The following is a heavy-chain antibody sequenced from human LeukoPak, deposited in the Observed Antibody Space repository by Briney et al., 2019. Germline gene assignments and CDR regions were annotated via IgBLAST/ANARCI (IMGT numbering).Heavy chain of an antibody. J-gene: IGHJ4*02. CDR3: AREAVSTSGWYLDY. CDR2: ISGPGDKT. Sequence: GGSLRLSCATSGFTFTRYVINWVRQAPGKGLDWISTISGPGDKTYYADSVKGRFTISRDNSKNTVYLQMNSLTAGDTAIYYCAREAVSTSGWYLDYWGQGTLVAVSS. V-gene: IGHV3-23*01. CDR1: GFTFTRYV. D-gene: IGHD6-19*01.